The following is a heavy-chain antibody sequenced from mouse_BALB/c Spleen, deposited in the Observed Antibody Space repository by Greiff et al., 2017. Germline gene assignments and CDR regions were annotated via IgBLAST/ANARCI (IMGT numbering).Heavy chain of an antibody. CDR3: ARPLYYDYVWFAY. V-gene: IGHV1S56*01. J-gene: IGHJ3*01. CDR1: GYTFTSYY. Sequence: QVQLKQSGPELVKPGASVRISCKASGYTFTSYYIHWVKQRPGQGLEWIGWIYPGNVNTKYNEKFKGKATLTADKSSSTAYMQLSSLTSEDSAVYFCARPLYYDYVWFAYWGQGTLVTVSA. D-gene: IGHD2-4*01. CDR2: IYPGNVNT.